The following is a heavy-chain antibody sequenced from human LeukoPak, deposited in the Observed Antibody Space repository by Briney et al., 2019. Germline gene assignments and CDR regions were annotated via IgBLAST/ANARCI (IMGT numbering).Heavy chain of an antibody. D-gene: IGHD6-19*01. CDR1: GVSISTYY. V-gene: IGHV4-59*01. CDR3: ARWYSSGWAFDY. J-gene: IGHJ4*02. Sequence: SETLSLTCTVSGVSISTYYWSWVRQPPGKGLEWIGYIYYTGDTSYNPSLKSRVTISVDTSNNQFSLKLSSVTAADTAAYYCARWYSSGWAFDYWGQGTLVTVSS. CDR2: IYYTGDT.